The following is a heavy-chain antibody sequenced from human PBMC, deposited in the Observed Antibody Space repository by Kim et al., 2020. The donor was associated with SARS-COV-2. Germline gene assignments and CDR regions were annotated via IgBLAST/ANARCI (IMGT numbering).Heavy chain of an antibody. V-gene: IGHV1-3*01. J-gene: IGHJ6*02. D-gene: IGHD3-3*01. CDR2: INAGNGNT. Sequence: ASVKVSCKASGYTFTSYAMHWVRQAPGQRLEWMGWINAGNGNTKYSQKFQGRVTITRDTSASTAYMELSSLRSEDTAVYYCARDRRFTIFGVVPPKDYYGMDVWGQGTTVTVSS. CDR1: GYTFTSYA. CDR3: ARDRRFTIFGVVPPKDYYGMDV.